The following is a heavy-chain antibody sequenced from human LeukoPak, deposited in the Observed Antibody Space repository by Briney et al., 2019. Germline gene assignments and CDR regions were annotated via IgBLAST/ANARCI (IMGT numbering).Heavy chain of an antibody. Sequence: GSLRLPCAASGFTFSSYRMNWVRQAPGKGLEWVSSISSSSSYIYYADSVKGRFTISRDNAKNSLYLQMNSLRAEDTAVYYCARDGGAAAMFWFDPWGQGTLVTVSS. D-gene: IGHD2-2*01. CDR3: ARDGGAAAMFWFDP. V-gene: IGHV3-21*01. CDR1: GFTFSSYR. J-gene: IGHJ5*02. CDR2: ISSSSSYI.